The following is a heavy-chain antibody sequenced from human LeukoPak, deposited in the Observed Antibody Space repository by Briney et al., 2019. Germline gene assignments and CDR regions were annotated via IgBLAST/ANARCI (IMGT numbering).Heavy chain of an antibody. Sequence: ASVKVSCKASGYTFTSYGISWVRQAPGQGLEWMGWISAYNGNTNYAQKLRGRVTITADKSTSTAYMELSSLRSEDTAVYYCARGIEVVVAATEDDAFDIWGQGTMVTVSS. J-gene: IGHJ3*02. V-gene: IGHV1-18*01. CDR2: ISAYNGNT. D-gene: IGHD2-15*01. CDR3: ARGIEVVVAATEDDAFDI. CDR1: GYTFTSYG.